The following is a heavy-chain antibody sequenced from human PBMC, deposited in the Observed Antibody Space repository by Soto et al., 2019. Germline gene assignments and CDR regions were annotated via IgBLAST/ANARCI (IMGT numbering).Heavy chain of an antibody. Sequence: SVKVSCKASGGTFSSYAISWVRQAPGQGLEWMGGIIPIFGTANYAQKFQGRVTITADKSTSTAYMELSSLRSEDTAVYYCARDVFGAAGTYYYYGMDVWGQGXTVTVSS. CDR2: IIPIFGTA. V-gene: IGHV1-69*06. J-gene: IGHJ6*02. D-gene: IGHD6-13*01. CDR3: ARDVFGAAGTYYYYGMDV. CDR1: GGTFSSYA.